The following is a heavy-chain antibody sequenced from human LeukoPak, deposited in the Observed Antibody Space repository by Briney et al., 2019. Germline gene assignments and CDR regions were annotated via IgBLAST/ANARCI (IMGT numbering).Heavy chain of an antibody. D-gene: IGHD6-25*01. CDR1: GGSFSSYS. CDR3: ARRGSSGSIDY. V-gene: IGHV4-59*08. CDR2: ISYSGST. Sequence: SETLSLTCAVYGGSFSSYSWSWIRQPPGKGLEWIGYISYSGSTNYSPSLNSRVTISVDTSKNQFSLKLSSVTAADTAVYYCARRGSSGSIDYWGQGTLVTVSS. J-gene: IGHJ4*02.